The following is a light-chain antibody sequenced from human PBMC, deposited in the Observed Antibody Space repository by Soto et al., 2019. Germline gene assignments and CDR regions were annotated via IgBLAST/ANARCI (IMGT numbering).Light chain of an antibody. CDR1: QSVNNL. CDR3: QHYNKCPIT. CDR2: GAS. J-gene: IGKJ5*01. V-gene: IGKV3-15*01. Sequence: EIVLTQSPASLSVSPGERATLSCRSSQSVNNLLAWYHQKPGRPPRRFIYGASTRATGIAASFSGGGSGTDFTLSISSLQSEDFAVYYCQHYNKCPITFGLGTRLE.